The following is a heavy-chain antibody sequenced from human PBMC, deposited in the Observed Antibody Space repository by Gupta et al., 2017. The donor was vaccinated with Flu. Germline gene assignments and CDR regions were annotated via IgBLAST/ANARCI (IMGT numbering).Heavy chain of an antibody. J-gene: IGHJ4*02. CDR3: ARGFSGSSYYFDN. Sequence: QVLLRQSGAEVLKPGASVKVSCKASGYTFINYYVHWVRQAPGQGLEWMGIINPSSGSPNYAQKFQDRLTMTRDTSTDTVYMELRSLRSEDTAIYFCARGFSGSSYYFDNWGQGTLVTVSS. V-gene: IGHV1-46*01. CDR1: GYTFINYY. D-gene: IGHD1-26*01. CDR2: INPSSGSP.